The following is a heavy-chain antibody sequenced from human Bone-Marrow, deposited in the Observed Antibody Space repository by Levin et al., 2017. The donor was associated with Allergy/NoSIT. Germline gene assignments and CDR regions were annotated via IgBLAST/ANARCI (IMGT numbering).Heavy chain of an antibody. CDR2: IYHSGST. Sequence: SETLSLTCVVSDASISSAHWWSWVRQPPGKGLEFIGEIYHSGSTNYNPSLTSRVTMSVDKSKNQFSLKLRSVTAADTAVYYCTREMDSVPGGIRHYGMDVWGQGTTVTVSS. CDR3: TREMDSVPGGIRHYGMDV. V-gene: IGHV4-4*02. CDR1: DASISSAHW. J-gene: IGHJ6*02. D-gene: IGHD1-14*01.